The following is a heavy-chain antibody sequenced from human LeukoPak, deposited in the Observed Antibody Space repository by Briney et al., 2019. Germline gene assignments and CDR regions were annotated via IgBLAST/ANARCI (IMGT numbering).Heavy chain of an antibody. J-gene: IGHJ6*03. D-gene: IGHD3-10*01. V-gene: IGHV3-53*01. Sequence: GGSLRLSCAASGFSVRSYCMTWVRQAPGRGLEWVSVICTGGNTHYADSVKGRFTISRDNSKNTVYLQMNSLRAEDTAVYYCARVPYGNYHYYYMDVWGKGTTVTVSS. CDR2: ICTGGNT. CDR3: ARVPYGNYHYYYMDV. CDR1: GFSVRSYC.